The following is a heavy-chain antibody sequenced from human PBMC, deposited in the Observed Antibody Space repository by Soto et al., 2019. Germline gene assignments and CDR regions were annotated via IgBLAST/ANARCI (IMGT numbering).Heavy chain of an antibody. CDR3: ARDGATYYDILTGYYINYYGMDV. D-gene: IGHD3-9*01. CDR2: ISYDGSNK. CDR1: GFTFSSYA. J-gene: IGHJ6*02. Sequence: PGGSLRLSCAASGFTFSSYAMHWVRQAPGKGLEWVAVISYDGSNKYYADSVKGRFTISRDNSKNTLYLQMNSLRAEDTAVYYCARDGATYYDILTGYYINYYGMDVWGQGTTVTVSS. V-gene: IGHV3-30-3*01.